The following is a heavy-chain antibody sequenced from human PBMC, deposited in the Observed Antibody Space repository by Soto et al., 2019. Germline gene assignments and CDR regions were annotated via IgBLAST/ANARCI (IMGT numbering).Heavy chain of an antibody. D-gene: IGHD3-10*01. CDR2: IKGDEIST. CDR3: ARGALGSYYTDY. Sequence: EVQLVESGGGLVQSGGSLRLSCAASGFTFSSYWIHWVRQAPGKGLVWVSRIKGDEISTNYADSVKGRFTISRDNAKDTVFLQMSDLRAEDTAVYYCARGALGSYYTDYWGQGILVTVSS. CDR1: GFTFSSYW. J-gene: IGHJ4*02. V-gene: IGHV3-74*01.